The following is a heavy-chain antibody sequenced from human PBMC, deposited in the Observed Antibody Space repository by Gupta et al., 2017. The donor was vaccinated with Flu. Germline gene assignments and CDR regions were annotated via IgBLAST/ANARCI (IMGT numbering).Heavy chain of an antibody. CDR3: ARDCFGDFNWFDP. CDR2: INPNSGGT. Sequence: QVQLVQSGAEMKRPGASVKVSCKASGFTFTAFQIHWVRQAPGQGLEWMGWINPNSGGTNYAQKFQGRVDMTRDTSISTAYMELSSLRSDDTAVYYCARDCFGDFNWFDPWGQGTPVTVSS. CDR1: GFTFTAFQ. D-gene: IGHD4-17*01. V-gene: IGHV1-2*02. J-gene: IGHJ5*02.